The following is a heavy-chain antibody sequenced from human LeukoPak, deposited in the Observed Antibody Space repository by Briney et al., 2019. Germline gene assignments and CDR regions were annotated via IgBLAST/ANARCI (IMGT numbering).Heavy chain of an antibody. D-gene: IGHD6-13*01. J-gene: IGHJ6*03. Sequence: PSETLSLTCAVYGGSFSGYYWSWIRQPPGKGLEWIGEINHSGSTNYNPSLKSRVTVSVDTSKNQFSLKLSSVTAADTAVYYCARAAAPYYYYYYMDVWGKGTTVTVSS. CDR3: ARAAAPYYYYYYMDV. CDR1: GGSFSGYY. V-gene: IGHV4-34*01. CDR2: INHSGST.